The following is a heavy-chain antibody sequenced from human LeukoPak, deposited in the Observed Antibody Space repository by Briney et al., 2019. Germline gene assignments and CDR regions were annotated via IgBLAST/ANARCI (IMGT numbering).Heavy chain of an antibody. CDR3: ARPNTAMVPYYFDY. CDR1: GGSFSGYY. CDR2: INHSGST. J-gene: IGHJ4*02. V-gene: IGHV4-34*01. Sequence: SETLSLTCAVYGGSFSGYYWSWIRQPPGKGLEWIGEINHSGSTNYNPSLKSRVTISVNTSKNQFSLKLSSVTAADTAVYYCARPNTAMVPYYFDYWGQGTLVTVSS. D-gene: IGHD5-18*01.